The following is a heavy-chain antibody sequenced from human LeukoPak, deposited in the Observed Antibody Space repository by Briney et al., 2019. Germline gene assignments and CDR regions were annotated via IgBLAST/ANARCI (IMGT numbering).Heavy chain of an antibody. CDR1: GFTFSSYA. D-gene: IGHD3-3*01. CDR2: ISYDGSNK. CDR3: ARGFFFKQKSAYDMDV. V-gene: IGHV3-30-3*01. Sequence: PGRSLRRSGAASGFTFSSYAIHWVRQAPGTGLQWGAVISYDGSNKYYADSVKGRFTISRDNSKNTLYLQMNSLRAEDTAVYYCARGFFFKQKSAYDMDVWGQGTTVTVSS. J-gene: IGHJ6*02.